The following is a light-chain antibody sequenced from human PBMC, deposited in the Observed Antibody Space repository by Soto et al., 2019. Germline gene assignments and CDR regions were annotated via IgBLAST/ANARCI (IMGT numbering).Light chain of an antibody. CDR1: QSISSW. Sequence: DIPMTQSPSTLSASVGDRVTITCRASQSISSWLAWYRQKPGKAPKLLIHAASSLDSGVPSRFSGSGSGTEFTLTISSLPPDDFATYYCQEYNSYSLTFGGGTKVVIK. CDR2: AAS. V-gene: IGKV1-5*01. CDR3: QEYNSYSLT. J-gene: IGKJ4*01.